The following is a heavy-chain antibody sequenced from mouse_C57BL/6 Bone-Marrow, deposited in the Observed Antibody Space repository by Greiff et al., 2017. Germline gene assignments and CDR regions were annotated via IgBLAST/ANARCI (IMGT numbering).Heavy chain of an antibody. CDR3: AREGVF. V-gene: IGHV3-6*01. Sequence: ESGPGLVKPSQSLSLTCSVTGYSITSGYYWNWIRQFPGNKLEWMGYISYDGSNNYNPSLKNRISITRDTSKNQFFLKLNSVTTEDTATYYCAREGVFWGQGTLVTVSA. CDR2: ISYDGSN. CDR1: GYSITSGYY. J-gene: IGHJ3*01.